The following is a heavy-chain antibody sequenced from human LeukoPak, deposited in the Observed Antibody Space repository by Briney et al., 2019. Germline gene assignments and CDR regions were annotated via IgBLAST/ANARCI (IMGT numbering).Heavy chain of an antibody. J-gene: IGHJ5*02. Sequence: ASVKVSCKASGYTFTSYGISWVRQAPGQGLEWMGWISAYNGNTNYEQKLQGRVTMTTDTSTSTAYMELRSLRSDDTAVYYCARDGYYDSSGYYFTSDWFDPWGQGTLVTVSS. CDR1: GYTFTSYG. CDR3: ARDGYYDSSGYYFTSDWFDP. V-gene: IGHV1-18*01. D-gene: IGHD3-22*01. CDR2: ISAYNGNT.